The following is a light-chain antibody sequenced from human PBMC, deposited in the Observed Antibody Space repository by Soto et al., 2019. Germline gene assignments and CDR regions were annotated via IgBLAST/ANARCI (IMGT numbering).Light chain of an antibody. CDR2: DVS. V-gene: IGKV3-11*01. CDR3: QHRSGWPPWT. J-gene: IGKJ1*01. Sequence: EIVLTQSPATLSLSPGERATLSCGASQSVSTYLAWYQQKPGQAPRLLIYDVSNRATGIPARFSGRGSGTNFTLTISGLEPEDFAVYYCQHRSGWPPWTFGQGTKVQI. CDR1: QSVSTY.